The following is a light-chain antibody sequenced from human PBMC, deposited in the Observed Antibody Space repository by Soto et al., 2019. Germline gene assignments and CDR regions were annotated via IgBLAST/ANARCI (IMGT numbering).Light chain of an antibody. J-gene: IGKJ2*01. CDR3: QQRSNWLYT. CDR1: QSVSSY. Sequence: EIVLTQSPATLSLSPGERATLSCRASQSVSSYLAWYQQKPGQAPRLLIYDASNRATGIPARFSGSGSGTDFPLTISSLEPEDCAVYYCQQRSNWLYTFGQGTKLEIK. CDR2: DAS. V-gene: IGKV3-11*01.